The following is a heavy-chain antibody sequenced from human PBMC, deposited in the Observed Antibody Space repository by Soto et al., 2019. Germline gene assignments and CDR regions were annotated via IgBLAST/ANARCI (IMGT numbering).Heavy chain of an antibody. Sequence: QLTLKESGPTLVKPTQTLTLTCSFSGFSLSTSGEGRGWIRQPPGKALAWLALIYWDDDKRYSPSLKSRLTITKDTSKNQVVLTLTNMDPVDTATYYRGHRRPLYGDWGGGYFDYWGQGTLVTVSS. V-gene: IGHV2-5*02. CDR3: GHRRPLYGDWGGGYFDY. J-gene: IGHJ4*02. CDR2: IYWDDDK. CDR1: GFSLSTSGEG. D-gene: IGHD4-17*01.